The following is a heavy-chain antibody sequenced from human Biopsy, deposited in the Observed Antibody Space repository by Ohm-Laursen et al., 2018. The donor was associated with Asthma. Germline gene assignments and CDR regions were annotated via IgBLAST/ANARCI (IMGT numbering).Heavy chain of an antibody. CDR3: ARCQVGYSRGWPLLLKKNYYSGMDV. CDR1: GGTFSNFA. D-gene: IGHD6-19*01. CDR2: IITVFGTT. V-gene: IGHV1-69*01. J-gene: IGHJ6*02. Sequence: SSVKVSCKAPGGTFSNFAISWARQAPGQGLEWLGGIITVFGTTNYAQKFPGRVTITADETTSKAYMEVTSLRSEDTGSNYRARCQVGYSRGWPLLLKKNYYSGMDVWGQGTPVTVSS.